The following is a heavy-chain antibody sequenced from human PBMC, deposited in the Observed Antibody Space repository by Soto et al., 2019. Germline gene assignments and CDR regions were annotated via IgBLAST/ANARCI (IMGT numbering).Heavy chain of an antibody. J-gene: IGHJ6*03. CDR1: GFTFSSYA. CDR2: ISGSGGST. CDR3: AKESGDIVVVPAAMLVYYYYYMDV. Sequence: GGSLRLSCAASGFTFSSYAMSWVRQAPGKGLEWVSAISGSGGSTYYADSVKGRFTISRDNSKNTLYLQMNSLRAEDTAVYYCAKESGDIVVVPAAMLVYYYYYMDVWGKGTTVTV. V-gene: IGHV3-23*01. D-gene: IGHD2-2*01.